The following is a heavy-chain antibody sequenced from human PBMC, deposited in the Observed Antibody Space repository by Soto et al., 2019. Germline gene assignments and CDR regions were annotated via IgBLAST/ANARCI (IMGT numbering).Heavy chain of an antibody. CDR2: IYPGDSDT. D-gene: IGHD5-18*01. J-gene: IGHJ4*02. Sequence: GETLKLSCEGSGYSFTNYWIAWVRQKAGKGLEWMGNIYPGDSDTRYSPAFQGQVSISADKSVGTAYLQWSSLQASDTAIYYCARTRGYSYGFLPPDFDYWGQGTLVTAPQ. V-gene: IGHV5-51*01. CDR3: ARTRGYSYGFLPPDFDY. CDR1: GYSFTNYW.